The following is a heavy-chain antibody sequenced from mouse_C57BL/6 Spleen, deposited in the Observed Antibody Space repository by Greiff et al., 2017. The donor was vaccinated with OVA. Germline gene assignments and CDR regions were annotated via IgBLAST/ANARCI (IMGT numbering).Heavy chain of an antibody. CDR1: GYAFSSSW. CDR3: ARSGFGTGIGGY. Sequence: VQLQQSGPELVKPGASVKISCKASGYAFSSSWMNWVKQRPGKGLEWIGRIYPGDGDTNYNGKFKGKATLTADKSSSTAYMQLSSLTSEDSAVYFCARSGFGTGIGGYWGQGTTLTVSS. D-gene: IGHD4-1*01. J-gene: IGHJ2*01. CDR2: IYPGDGDT. V-gene: IGHV1-82*01.